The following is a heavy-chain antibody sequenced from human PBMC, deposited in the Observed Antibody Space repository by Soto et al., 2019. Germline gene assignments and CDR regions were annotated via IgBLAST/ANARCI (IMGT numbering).Heavy chain of an antibody. CDR2: IWHDGSNK. CDR3: AKVGPGKGSYYFDS. Sequence: QVQLVESGGGVVQPGRSLRLSCAASGFTFSDFAMNWVRQAPGKGLEWVAVIWHDGSNKYYADSVKGRFTISRDKSKNTLYLQMHSLRVEDTAVYYCAKVGPGKGSYYFDSWGQGTLVTVSS. J-gene: IGHJ4*02. CDR1: GFTFSDFA. V-gene: IGHV3-33*03.